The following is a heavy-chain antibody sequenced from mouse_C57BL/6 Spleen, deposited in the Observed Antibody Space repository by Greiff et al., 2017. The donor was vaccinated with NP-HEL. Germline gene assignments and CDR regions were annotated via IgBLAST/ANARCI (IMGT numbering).Heavy chain of an antibody. CDR1: GFTFTDYY. V-gene: IGHV7-3*01. CDR3: ASYYYGGAMDY. Sequence: EVQGVESGGGLVQPGGSLSLSCAASGFTFTDYYMSWVRQPPGKALEWLGFIRNKANGYTTEYSASVKGRFTISRDNSQSILYLQMNALRAEDSATYYCASYYYGGAMDYWGQGTSVTVSS. D-gene: IGHD1-1*01. CDR2: IRNKANGYTT. J-gene: IGHJ4*01.